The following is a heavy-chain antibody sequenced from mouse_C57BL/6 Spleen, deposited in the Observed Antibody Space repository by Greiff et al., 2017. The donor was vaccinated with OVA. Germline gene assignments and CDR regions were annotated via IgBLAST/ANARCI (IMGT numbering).Heavy chain of an antibody. D-gene: IGHD2-4*01. V-gene: IGHV5-12*01. Sequence: EVQRVESGGGLVQPGGSLKLSCAASGFTFSDYYMYWVRQTPEKRLEWVAYISNGGGSTYYPDTVKGRFTTSRDNAKNTLYLQMSRLKSEDTAMYYCASMITRGYYAMDYWGQGTSVTVSS. CDR1: GFTFSDYY. J-gene: IGHJ4*01. CDR3: ASMITRGYYAMDY. CDR2: ISNGGGST.